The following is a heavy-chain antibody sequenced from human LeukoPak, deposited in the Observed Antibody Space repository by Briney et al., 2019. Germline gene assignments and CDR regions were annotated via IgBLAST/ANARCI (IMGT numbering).Heavy chain of an antibody. CDR1: GGSISSYY. Sequence: PSETLSPTCTVSGGSISSYYWSWIRQPAGKGLEWIGRIYTSGSTNYNPSLKSRVTMSVDTSKNQFSLKLSSVTAADTAVYYCVGYCSSTSCSSGDYWGQGTLVTVSS. CDR2: IYTSGST. V-gene: IGHV4-4*07. CDR3: VGYCSSTSCSSGDY. J-gene: IGHJ4*02. D-gene: IGHD2-2*01.